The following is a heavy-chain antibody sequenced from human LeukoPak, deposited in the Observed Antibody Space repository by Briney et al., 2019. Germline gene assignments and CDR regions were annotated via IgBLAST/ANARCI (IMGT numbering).Heavy chain of an antibody. CDR3: ARDRGPQWWGSFDY. CDR2: INPNSGDT. CDR1: GYTFTDYY. V-gene: IGHV1-2*04. Sequence: ASVTVSCKASGYTFTDYYIHLVRQVPGQGLEWMGWINPNSGDTKLAQKFQGWVTMTSDTSIGTAYLELSRLTSDDTAVYYCARDRGPQWWGSFDYWGQGTLVTVSS. J-gene: IGHJ4*02. D-gene: IGHD3-16*01.